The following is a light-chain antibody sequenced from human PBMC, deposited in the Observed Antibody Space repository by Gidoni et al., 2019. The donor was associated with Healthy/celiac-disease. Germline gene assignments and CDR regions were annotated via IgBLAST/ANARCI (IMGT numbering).Light chain of an antibody. Sequence: EIVMPQSPATLSVSPGERATLSCRASQSVSSNLPWYQQKPGQAPRLLIYGASTRATGIPARFSGSGSGTEFTLTISSLQSEDFAVYYCQQYNNWPQTFGQGTKVEIK. CDR3: QQYNNWPQT. CDR2: GAS. V-gene: IGKV3-15*01. J-gene: IGKJ1*01. CDR1: QSVSSN.